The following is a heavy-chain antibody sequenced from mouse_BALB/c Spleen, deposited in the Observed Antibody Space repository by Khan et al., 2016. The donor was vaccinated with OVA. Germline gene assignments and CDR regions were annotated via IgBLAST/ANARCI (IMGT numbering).Heavy chain of an antibody. CDR1: LYSITRDYA. CDR2: INYSGST. J-gene: IGHJ4*01. CDR3: ARDGSRYNYAMDY. D-gene: IGHD2-3*01. Sequence: EVQLVESIPCLVTTSQSLPLTFAFTLYSITRDYAWNWIRQFPGNKLEWMGYINYSGSTNYNPALKSRISITRDTSKNQFFLQLNSVTTEDTATYYCARDGSRYNYAMDYWGQGTSVTVSS. V-gene: IGHV3-2*02.